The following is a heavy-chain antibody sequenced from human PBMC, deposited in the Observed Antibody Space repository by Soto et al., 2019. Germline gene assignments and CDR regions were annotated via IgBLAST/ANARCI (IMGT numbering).Heavy chain of an antibody. CDR1: GGTFSSYA. CDR2: IIPIFGTA. V-gene: IGHV1-69*13. J-gene: IGHJ4*02. Sequence: EASVKVSCKASGGTFSSYAISWVRQAPGQGLEWMGGIIPIFGTANYAQKFQGRVTITADESTSTAYMELSSLRSEDTAVYYCARESRTGTAISYWGQGTLVTVSS. D-gene: IGHD1-7*01. CDR3: ARESRTGTAISY.